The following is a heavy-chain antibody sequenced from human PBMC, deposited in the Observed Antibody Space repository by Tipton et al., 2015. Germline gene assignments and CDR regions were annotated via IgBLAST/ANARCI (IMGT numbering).Heavy chain of an antibody. D-gene: IGHD3-10*01. J-gene: IGHJ3*02. Sequence: QSGPEVKKPGASMKVSCKASGYTFTNYDINWVRQATGQGLEWMGWMNPNSGNRGYAQKFQGRVTMTRNTSISTAYMELNNLKSDDTAMYYCARSRVGDRIDYPDDAFDIWGQGTMVTVSS. CDR1: GYTFTNYD. V-gene: IGHV1-8*01. CDR3: ARSRVGDRIDYPDDAFDI. CDR2: MNPNSGNR.